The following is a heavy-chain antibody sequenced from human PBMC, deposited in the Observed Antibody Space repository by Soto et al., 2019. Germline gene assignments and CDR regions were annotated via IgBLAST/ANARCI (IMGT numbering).Heavy chain of an antibody. V-gene: IGHV3-15*01. CDR1: GFTFKNAW. J-gene: IGHJ4*01. D-gene: IGHD4-17*01. CDR3: ITDFFPFGVYIGYYGD. CDR2: VKSKIDGGTT. Sequence: PGGSLRLSCAASGFTFKNAWMTWVRQAPGKGLEWVGRVKSKIDGGTTDYAAPVKGRFTISRDDSKNTLYLQMNSLKTEDTAVYYCITDFFPFGVYIGYYGDRGHGTPVPVSS.